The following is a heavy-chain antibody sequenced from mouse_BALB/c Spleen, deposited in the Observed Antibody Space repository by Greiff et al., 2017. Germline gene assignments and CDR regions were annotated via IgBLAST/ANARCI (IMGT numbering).Heavy chain of an antibody. J-gene: IGHJ2*01. Sequence: EVQLVESGPGLVKPSQSLSLTCTVTGYSITSDYAWNWIRQFPGNKLEWMGYISYSGSTSYNPSLKSRISITRDTSKNQFFLQLNSVTTEDTATYDCAGKEGYYEGYYFDYWGQGTTLTVSS. D-gene: IGHD2-4*01. CDR3: AGKEGYYEGYYFDY. V-gene: IGHV3-2*02. CDR2: ISYSGST. CDR1: GYSITSDYA.